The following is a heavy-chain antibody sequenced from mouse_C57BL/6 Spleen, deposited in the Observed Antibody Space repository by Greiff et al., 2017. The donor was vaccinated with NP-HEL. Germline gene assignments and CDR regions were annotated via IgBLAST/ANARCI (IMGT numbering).Heavy chain of an antibody. V-gene: IGHV14-1*01. Sequence: EVQLQQSGAELVRPGASVKLSCTASGFNIKDYYMHWVKQRPEQGLEWIGRIDPDDGDTEYAPKFQGKATMTADTSSNTAYLQLSSLTSEDTAVYYCTRGDYYGSSYWYFDVWGTGTTVTVSS. CDR2: IDPDDGDT. CDR1: GFNIKDYY. D-gene: IGHD1-1*01. J-gene: IGHJ1*03. CDR3: TRGDYYGSSYWYFDV.